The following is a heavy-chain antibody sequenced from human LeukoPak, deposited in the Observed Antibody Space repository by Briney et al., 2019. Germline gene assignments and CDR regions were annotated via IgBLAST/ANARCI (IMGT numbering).Heavy chain of an antibody. J-gene: IGHJ4*02. D-gene: IGHD3-22*01. CDR2: ITSSSSYI. CDR1: GFTFSDYS. Sequence: GGSLRLSCVASGFTFSDYSLNWVRQAPGKGLEWVSSITSSSSYIYYADSVKGRFTISRDNAKNSLYLQMNSLRAEDTAVYYCARHVVAVGFDYWGQGTLVTVSS. V-gene: IGHV3-21*01. CDR3: ARHVVAVGFDY.